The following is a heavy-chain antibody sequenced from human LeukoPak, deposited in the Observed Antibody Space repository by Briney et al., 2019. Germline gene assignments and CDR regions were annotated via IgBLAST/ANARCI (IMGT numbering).Heavy chain of an antibody. CDR3: ARGDMAAAFNFDY. Sequence: PGGSLRLSCAASGFTFSSYWMSWVRQAPGKGLEWVANIKQDGSEKYYVDSVKGRFTISRDNAKNSLSLQMNSLRAEDTAVYYCARGDMAAAFNFDYWGQGTRVTVSS. V-gene: IGHV3-7*01. D-gene: IGHD6-13*01. CDR1: GFTFSSYW. J-gene: IGHJ4*02. CDR2: IKQDGSEK.